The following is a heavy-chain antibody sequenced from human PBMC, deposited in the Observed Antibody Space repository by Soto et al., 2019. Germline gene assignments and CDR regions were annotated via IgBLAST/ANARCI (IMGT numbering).Heavy chain of an antibody. CDR2: IYTSGSA. V-gene: IGHV4-4*07. D-gene: IGHD2-15*01. J-gene: IGHJ4*02. CDR1: GGSISNYY. Sequence: QVQLQESGPGLVKPSETLSLTCTVSGGSISNYYWAWIRQPAGKGLEWIGRIYTSGSANYNPSLKSRVTMSVDTFKNQFSLKLSSVTAADTAVYYCARDETVLGFDYCGQGTLVTVSS. CDR3: ARDETVLGFDY.